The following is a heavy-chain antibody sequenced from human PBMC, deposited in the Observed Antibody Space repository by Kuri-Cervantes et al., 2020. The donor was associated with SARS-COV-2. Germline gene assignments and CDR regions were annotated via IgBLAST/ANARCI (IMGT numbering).Heavy chain of an antibody. CDR2: MSGSGAST. D-gene: IGHD5-24*01. Sequence: GESLKISCAASGFTFSSYSMNWVRQAPGKGLEWVSTMSGSGASTHYADSVKGRFTISRGNSKNMLYLQMYSLRAEDTAVYYCAKTSGYNYYFAYWGQGSLVTVSS. CDR3: AKTSGYNYYFAY. J-gene: IGHJ4*02. CDR1: GFTFSSYS. V-gene: IGHV3-23*01.